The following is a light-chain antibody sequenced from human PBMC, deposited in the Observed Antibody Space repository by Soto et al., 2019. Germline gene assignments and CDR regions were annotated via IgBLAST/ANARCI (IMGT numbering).Light chain of an antibody. J-gene: IGLJ2*01. Sequence: QSALTQPASVSGSPGQSITISCTGSGTDVGGYNYVSWHQQHPGKAPKLMIFDVTKRPSGVSNRFSGSKSGDTASLTISGLQAEDEADYYCSSYTRDKTVLFGGGTQLTVL. V-gene: IGLV2-14*03. CDR3: SSYTRDKTVL. CDR1: GTDVGGYNY. CDR2: DVT.